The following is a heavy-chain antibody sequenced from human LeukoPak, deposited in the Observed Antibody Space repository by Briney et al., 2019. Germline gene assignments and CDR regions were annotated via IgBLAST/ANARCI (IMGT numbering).Heavy chain of an antibody. J-gene: IGHJ6*02. CDR1: GFTFSNYG. CDR2: ISGSGGST. D-gene: IGHD4-11*01. CDR3: AKEGDGSQTTVTPNFYYYYGMDV. V-gene: IGHV3-23*01. Sequence: GGSLRLSCAASGFTFSNYGMNWVRQAPGKGLEWVSAISGSGGSTYYADSVKGRFTISRDNSKNTPYQQMNSLRAEDTAVYYCAKEGDGSQTTVTPNFYYYYGMDVWGQGTTVTVSS.